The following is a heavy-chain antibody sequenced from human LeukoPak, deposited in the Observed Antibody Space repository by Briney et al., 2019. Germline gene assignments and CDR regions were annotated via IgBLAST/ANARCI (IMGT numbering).Heavy chain of an antibody. CDR1: GYTFTSYG. D-gene: IGHD1-26*01. Sequence: ASVKVSCKASGYTFTSYGISWVRQAPGQGLEWMGWISAYNGNTNYAQKLQGRVTMTTDTSTSTAYMELRSLRSDDTAVYYCAKSFPLVGAAALLFWGQGTLVTVSS. CDR2: ISAYNGNT. CDR3: AKSFPLVGAAALLF. J-gene: IGHJ4*02. V-gene: IGHV1-18*01.